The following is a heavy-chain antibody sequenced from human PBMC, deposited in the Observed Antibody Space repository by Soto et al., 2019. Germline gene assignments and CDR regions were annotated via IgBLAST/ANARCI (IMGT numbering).Heavy chain of an antibody. CDR1: GFPFSSYW. J-gene: IGHJ6*02. CDR2: IKQDGSEK. V-gene: IGHV3-7*01. Sequence: GGSLRLSSAASGFPFSSYWMSWVRQAPGKGLEWVANIKQDGSEKYYVDSVKGRFTISRDNAKNSLYLQMNSLRDEDTAVYYCARPGGYGLDVWGQGTTVTVSS. CDR3: ARPGGYGLDV. D-gene: IGHD3-10*01.